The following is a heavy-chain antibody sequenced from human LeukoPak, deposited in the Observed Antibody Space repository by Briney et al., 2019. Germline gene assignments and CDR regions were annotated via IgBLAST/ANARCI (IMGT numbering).Heavy chain of an antibody. J-gene: IGHJ5*02. Sequence: GGSLRLSCAASGFTFSSYGMHWVRQAPGKGLEWVAFVRSDGSIKYYADSVKGRFTISRDNSENTLYLQMNSLRAEDTAVYYCAKGTQFGSTHWFDPWGQGTLVTVSS. CDR2: VRSDGSIK. CDR1: GFTFSSYG. CDR3: AKGTQFGSTHWFDP. V-gene: IGHV3-30*02. D-gene: IGHD3-16*01.